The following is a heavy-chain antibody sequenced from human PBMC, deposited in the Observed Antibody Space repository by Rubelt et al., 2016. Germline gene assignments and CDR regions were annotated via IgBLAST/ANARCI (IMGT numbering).Heavy chain of an antibody. CDR1: GGSISSSSYY. Sequence: QLQLQESGPGLVKPSETLSLTCTVSGGSISSSSYYWGWIRQPPGKGLEWIGSIYYSGSTYYNPSLKSRVTISVDTSKSQCALRLGSATAADTAVYYCARGRFLEWLPPDYWGQGTLVTVSS. V-gene: IGHV4-39*01. CDR3: ARGRFLEWLPPDY. D-gene: IGHD3-3*01. CDR2: IYYSGST. J-gene: IGHJ4*02.